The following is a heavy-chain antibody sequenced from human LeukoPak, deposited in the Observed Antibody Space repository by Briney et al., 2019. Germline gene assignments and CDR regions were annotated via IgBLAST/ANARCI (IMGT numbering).Heavy chain of an antibody. V-gene: IGHV4-39*01. CDR2: IYYSGST. J-gene: IGHJ4*02. D-gene: IGHD3-16*01. Sequence: SETLSLTCAVSGGSISSTSYHWAWIRQPPGKGLEWIGNIYYSGSTYYNPSLRSRVTISVDTSKNQFSLKLSSVTAADTAVYYCASHDVGVGYALDYWGQGTLVIVSS. CDR1: GGSISSTSYH. CDR3: ASHDVGVGYALDY.